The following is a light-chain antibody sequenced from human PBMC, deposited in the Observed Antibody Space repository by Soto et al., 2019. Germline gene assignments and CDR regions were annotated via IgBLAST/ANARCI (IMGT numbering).Light chain of an antibody. Sequence: DIQMTQSPSSLSASVGDRVTITCRASQSIRNDLGWYQQKSGKAPKRLIYAASTLQTGVPSRFSGSVSGREFTLTISSRQAEDFATYYCLHQNSYLALSFGGGTKVE. CDR2: AAS. CDR3: LHQNSYLALS. CDR1: QSIRND. V-gene: IGKV1-17*01. J-gene: IGKJ4*01.